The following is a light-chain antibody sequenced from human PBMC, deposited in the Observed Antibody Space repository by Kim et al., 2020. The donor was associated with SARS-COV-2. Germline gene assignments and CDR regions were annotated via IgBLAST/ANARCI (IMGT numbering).Light chain of an antibody. J-gene: IGLJ3*02. CDR1: SSNIGRNF. V-gene: IGLV1-47*01. CDR3: AAWDDSLSAWV. CDR2: RDN. Sequence: GQRVTISCSGGSSNIGRNFVYWYQQFPGTAPKLLIYRDNQRHSGVPDRFSGSRSGTSASLAISGLRSEDEADYFCAAWDDSLSAWVFGGGTQLTVL.